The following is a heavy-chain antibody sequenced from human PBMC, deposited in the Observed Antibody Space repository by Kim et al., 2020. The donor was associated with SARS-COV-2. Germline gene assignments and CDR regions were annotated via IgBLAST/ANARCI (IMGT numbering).Heavy chain of an antibody. V-gene: IGHV3-23*01. CDR3: AKAADGTGWYIFDH. J-gene: IGHJ4*02. D-gene: IGHD6-19*01. CDR1: GINFRSYA. CDR2: INGSGGNP. Sequence: GGSLRLSCAAPGINFRSYAMSWVRQAPGKGLEWVSAINGSGGNPYYADSVKGRFTISRDNSKNTLYLQMNSLRAEDTAAYFCAKAADGTGWYIFDHWGQGTPVTVSS.